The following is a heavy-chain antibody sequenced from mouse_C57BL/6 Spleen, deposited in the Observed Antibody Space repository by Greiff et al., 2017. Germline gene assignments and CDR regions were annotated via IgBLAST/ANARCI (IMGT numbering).Heavy chain of an antibody. CDR3: ARWLLLCAMDY. D-gene: IGHD2-3*01. V-gene: IGHV1-22*01. Sequence: VQLQQSGPELVKPGASVKMSCKASGYTFTDYNMHWVKQSHGKSLEWIGYINPNNGGTSYNQKFKGKATLTVNKSSSTAYMEQRSLTSEDAAVYYCARWLLLCAMDYWGQGTSVTVSS. CDR1: GYTFTDYN. J-gene: IGHJ4*01. CDR2: INPNNGGT.